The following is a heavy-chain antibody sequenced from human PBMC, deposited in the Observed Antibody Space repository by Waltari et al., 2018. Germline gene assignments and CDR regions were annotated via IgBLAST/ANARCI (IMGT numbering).Heavy chain of an antibody. CDR2: FYYSGST. Sequence: QVQLQESGPGLVRPSETLSLTCTASDDSITNYYWTWIRQPPGKGLEWIGSFYYSGSTTYHASTESRPTIAFDTSKSHFSLKLRSVTHADTAMYFCARGPHVGQNSIAAQHPPHYYSYMAVWGKGTTVTISS. CDR3: ARGPHVGQNSIAAQHPPHYYSYMAV. J-gene: IGHJ6*03. CDR1: DDSITNYY. V-gene: IGHV4-59*01. D-gene: IGHD2-15*01.